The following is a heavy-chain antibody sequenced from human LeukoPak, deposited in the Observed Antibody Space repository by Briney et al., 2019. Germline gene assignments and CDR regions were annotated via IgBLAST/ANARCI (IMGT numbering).Heavy chain of an antibody. CDR3: ARRYDWNYAYFDY. CDR2: ISYSGST. CDR1: GASIRGGTYY. D-gene: IGHD1-7*01. V-gene: IGHV4-39*01. Sequence: PSETLSLTCAVSGASIRGGTYYWDWIRQPPGKGLEWIGSISYSGSTYYNPSLKSRVTISRDTSENQFSLKLRSVTAADTAVYYCARRYDWNYAYFDYWGQGTLVTVSS. J-gene: IGHJ4*02.